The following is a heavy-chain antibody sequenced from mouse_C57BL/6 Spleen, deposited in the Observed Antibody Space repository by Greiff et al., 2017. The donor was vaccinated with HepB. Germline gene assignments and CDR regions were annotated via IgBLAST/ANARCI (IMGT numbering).Heavy chain of an antibody. CDR2: ISSGGDYI. Sequence: EVQLVESGEGLVKPGGSLKLSCAASGFTFSSYAMSWVRQTPEKRLEWVAYISSGGDYIYYADTVKGRFTISRDNARNTLYLQMSSLKSEDTAMYYCTRDPDGYYVSYAMDYWGQGTSVTVSS. CDR3: TRDPDGYYVSYAMDY. V-gene: IGHV5-9-1*02. J-gene: IGHJ4*01. CDR1: GFTFSSYA. D-gene: IGHD2-3*01.